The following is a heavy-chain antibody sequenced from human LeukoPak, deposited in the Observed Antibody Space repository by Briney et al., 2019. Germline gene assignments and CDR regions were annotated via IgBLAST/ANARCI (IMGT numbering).Heavy chain of an antibody. J-gene: IGHJ5*02. D-gene: IGHD4-23*01. Sequence: SGGSLRLSCAASGFTFSSYAMHWVRQAPGKGLEWVAVISYDGSNKYYADSVKGRFTISRDNSKNTLYLQMNSLRGEDTAIYYCARSVVTPSSWFDPWGQGTLVTVSS. V-gene: IGHV3-30-3*01. CDR3: ARSVVTPSSWFDP. CDR1: GFTFSSYA. CDR2: ISYDGSNK.